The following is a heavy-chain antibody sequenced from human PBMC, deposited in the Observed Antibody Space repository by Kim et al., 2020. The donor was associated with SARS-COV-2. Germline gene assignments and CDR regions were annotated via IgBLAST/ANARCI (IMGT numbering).Heavy chain of an antibody. CDR3: TADRMLTALFDS. Sequence: GSLRLSCAASGFTFSNTWMSWVRQAPGKGLEWVGRIKRKTKGESTQYAAPVKGRFTIPREDTKNTLYLQRSSLKAEYTAVYYCTADRMLTALFDSWGQGSLVTVSS. D-gene: IGHD3-9*01. J-gene: IGHJ4*02. CDR2: IKRKTKGEST. CDR1: GFTFSNTW. V-gene: IGHV3-15*06.